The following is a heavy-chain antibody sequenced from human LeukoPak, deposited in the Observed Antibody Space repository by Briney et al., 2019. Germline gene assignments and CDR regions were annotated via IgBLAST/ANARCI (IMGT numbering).Heavy chain of an antibody. J-gene: IGHJ4*02. CDR1: GFNFKIFG. D-gene: IGHD6-13*01. Sequence: GGSLRLSCAASGFNFKIFGMHWVRRVPGNGLECLADLWAEWNTARYVGSGTGRLPISRDSSANTLFLQMNRLRSEDTAVYYCVKESAADATFHFDYWGQGTLVTVSS. V-gene: IGHV3-33*02. CDR3: VKESAADATFHFDY. CDR2: LWAEWNTA.